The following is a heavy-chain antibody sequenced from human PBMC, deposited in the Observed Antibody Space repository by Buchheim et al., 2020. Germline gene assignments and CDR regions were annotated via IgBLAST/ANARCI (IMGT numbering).Heavy chain of an antibody. Sequence: QVQLVQSGAEVKKPGASVKVSCKASGYTFTGYYMHWVRQAPGQGLEWMGWINPNSGGTNYAKKFQGRVTMTRDTSISTANMELSRLRSDDTAVYYCARDARSSGSYGGWFDPWGQGTL. CDR1: GYTFTGYY. CDR3: ARDARSSGSYGGWFDP. J-gene: IGHJ5*02. D-gene: IGHD3-10*01. V-gene: IGHV1-2*02. CDR2: INPNSGGT.